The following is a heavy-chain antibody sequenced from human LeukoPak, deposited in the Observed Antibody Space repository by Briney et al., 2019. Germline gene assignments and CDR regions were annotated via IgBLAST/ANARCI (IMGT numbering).Heavy chain of an antibody. D-gene: IGHD2-2*01. Sequence: SETLSLTCTVSGGSINSYYWTWIRQPPGKGLEWIGYIYYSGSTNYNPSLKSRVTISIDTSKNQFSLRLSSVAAADTAVYFCARGLSSTRRESDYWGQGTLVTVSS. CDR2: IYYSGST. J-gene: IGHJ4*02. CDR1: GGSINSYY. CDR3: ARGLSSTRRESDY. V-gene: IGHV4-59*01.